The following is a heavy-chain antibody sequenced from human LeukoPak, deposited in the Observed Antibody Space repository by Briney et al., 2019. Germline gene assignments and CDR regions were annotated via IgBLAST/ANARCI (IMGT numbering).Heavy chain of an antibody. CDR1: GGSISSYY. D-gene: IGHD6-6*01. V-gene: IGHV4-59*12. J-gene: IGHJ4*02. CDR3: AREGAHLAARSFDY. Sequence: SETLSLTCTVSGGSISSYYWSWIRQPPGKGLEWIGYIYYSGSTNYNPSLKSRVTMSVDTSKNQFSLKLSSVTAADTAVYYCAREGAHLAARSFDYWGQGTLVTVSS. CDR2: IYYSGST.